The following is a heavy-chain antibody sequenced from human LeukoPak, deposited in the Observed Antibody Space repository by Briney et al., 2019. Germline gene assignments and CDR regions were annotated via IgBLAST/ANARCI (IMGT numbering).Heavy chain of an antibody. CDR1: GFTFSSYA. CDR3: AKGYCRGISCYSDY. Sequence: GGSLRLSCAASGFTFSSYAMSWVRQAPGKGLEWVSGISGSGGSTYYADSVKGRFTISRDNSKNTLCLQMNSLRAEDTAVYYCAKGYCRGISCYSDYWGQGTLVTVSS. CDR2: ISGSGGST. J-gene: IGHJ4*02. D-gene: IGHD2-2*02. V-gene: IGHV3-23*01.